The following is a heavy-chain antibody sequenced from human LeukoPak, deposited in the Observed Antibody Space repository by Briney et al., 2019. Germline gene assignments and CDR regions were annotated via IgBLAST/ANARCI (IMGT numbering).Heavy chain of an antibody. V-gene: IGHV3-23*01. Sequence: GGSLRLSCSASGFSFSSDGMSWVRQAPGKGLEWVSGILGGAGSTYYADSVKGRLTISRDNSKNTLYLQMNSLRAEDTAVYYCAELGITMIGGVWGKGTTVTISS. J-gene: IGHJ6*04. D-gene: IGHD3-10*02. CDR2: ILGGAGST. CDR1: GFSFSSDG. CDR3: AELGITMIGGV.